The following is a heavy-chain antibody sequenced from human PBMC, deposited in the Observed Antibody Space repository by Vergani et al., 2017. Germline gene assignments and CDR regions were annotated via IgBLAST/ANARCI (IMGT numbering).Heavy chain of an antibody. CDR3: VRVPFGYYDILPGYQSDWYFDH. CDR2: INHSGST. V-gene: IGHV4-34*01. CDR1: GGSFSGYY. J-gene: IGHJ2*01. D-gene: IGHD3-9*01. Sequence: QVQLQQWGAGLLKPSETLSLTCAVYGGSFSGYYWSWIRQPPGKGLEWIGEINHSGSTNYNPSLKSRVTIAVDTSKNQFSLKLSSVTAADTAVYYWVRVPFGYYDILPGYQSDWYFDHWGRGTLVTVSS.